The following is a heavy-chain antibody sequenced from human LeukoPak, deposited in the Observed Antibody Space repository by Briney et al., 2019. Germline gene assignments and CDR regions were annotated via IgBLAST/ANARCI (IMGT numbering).Heavy chain of an antibody. CDR3: ARGYSSGWFYYFDY. D-gene: IGHD6-19*01. CDR2: INHSGST. V-gene: IGHV4-34*01. J-gene: IGHJ4*02. CDR1: GGSFSGYY. Sequence: SETLSLTCAVYGGSFSGYYWSWIRQPPGKGLEWIGEINHSGSTNYNPSLKSRVTISVDTSKNQFSLKLSSVTAADTAVYYCARGYSSGWFYYFDYWGQGTLVTVYS.